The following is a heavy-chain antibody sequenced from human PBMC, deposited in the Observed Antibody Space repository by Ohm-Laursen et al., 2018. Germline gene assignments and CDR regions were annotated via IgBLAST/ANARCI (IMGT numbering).Heavy chain of an antibody. J-gene: IGHJ4*03. CDR1: GFTFSTYA. CDR3: ATGIGYYYNY. CDR2: ISGSGGST. V-gene: IGHV3-23*01. Sequence: SLRLSCAASGFTFSTYAMTWVRQAPGKGLEWVSAISGSGGSTYYVDSVKGRFTISRDKSKNTLYLQMHSLRAEDTAMYYCATGIGYYYNYWGQGTTVTVSS. D-gene: IGHD3-3*01.